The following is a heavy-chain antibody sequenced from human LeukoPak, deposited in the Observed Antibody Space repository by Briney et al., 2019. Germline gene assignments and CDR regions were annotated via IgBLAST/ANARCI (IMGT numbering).Heavy chain of an antibody. CDR1: GGTFSSYA. Sequence: SVKVSCKASGGTFSSYAISWVRQAPGQGLEWMGRIIPILGITNYAQKFQGRVTITADKSTSTAYMELSSLRSEDTAVYYCARSWYSSSFMDVWGKGTTVTVSS. CDR2: IIPILGIT. D-gene: IGHD6-13*01. V-gene: IGHV1-69*04. J-gene: IGHJ6*03. CDR3: ARSWYSSSFMDV.